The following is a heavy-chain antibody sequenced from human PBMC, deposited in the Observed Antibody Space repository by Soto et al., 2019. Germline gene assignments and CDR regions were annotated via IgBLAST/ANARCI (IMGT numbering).Heavy chain of an antibody. CDR1: GYNFLSYG. CDR2: ISVYNSNA. D-gene: IGHD3-3*01. J-gene: IGHJ4*02. Sequence: QVQLVQSGVEVKKPGASVTVSCKASGYNFLSYGVSWARQAPGQGLEWMGWISVYNSNANYAQQFHGRVTMTSDTSTNTAYLELRGLRSDDTAVYYCARGNRSGYYITHPDYWGQGTLVVVSS. V-gene: IGHV1-18*04. CDR3: ARGNRSGYYITHPDY.